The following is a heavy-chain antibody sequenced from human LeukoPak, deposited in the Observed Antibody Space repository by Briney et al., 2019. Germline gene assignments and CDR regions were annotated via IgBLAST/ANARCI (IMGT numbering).Heavy chain of an antibody. CDR3: ARSYDSSGYYYRY. CDR1: GGSISSYY. J-gene: IGHJ4*02. CDR2: IYYSGST. D-gene: IGHD3-22*01. Sequence: SETLSLTCTVSGGSISSYYWSWIRQPPGKGLEWIGYIYYSGSTNYNPSLKSRVTISVDTSKNQFSLKLSSVTAADTAVYYCARSYDSSGYYYRYWGQGALVTVSS. V-gene: IGHV4-59*01.